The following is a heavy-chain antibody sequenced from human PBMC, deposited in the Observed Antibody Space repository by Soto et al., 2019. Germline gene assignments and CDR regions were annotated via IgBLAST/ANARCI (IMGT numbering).Heavy chain of an antibody. CDR2: ISAYNGNT. CDR1: GYTFTSYG. CDR3: ASERGGVTMVRGPSLGY. D-gene: IGHD3-10*01. Sequence: QVQLVQSGAEVKKPGASVKVSCKASGYTFTSYGISWVRQAPGQGLEWMGWISAYNGNTNYAQKLQGRVTITTDTSTSTAHMELRSLRSDDTAVYYCASERGGVTMVRGPSLGYWGQGTLFTVAS. J-gene: IGHJ4*02. V-gene: IGHV1-18*04.